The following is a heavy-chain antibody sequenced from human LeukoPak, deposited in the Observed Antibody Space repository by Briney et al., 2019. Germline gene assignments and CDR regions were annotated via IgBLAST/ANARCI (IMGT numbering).Heavy chain of an antibody. CDR3: ARGRGYIYGYDY. V-gene: IGHV3-64*01. J-gene: IGHJ4*02. D-gene: IGHD5-18*01. CDR1: GFTFSSYA. CDR2: ISTNGGST. Sequence: QPGGSQRLSCAASGFTFSSYAMSWVRQAPGKGLEYVSHISTNGGSTYYAISVKGRFTISRDNSKNTLYLQMGSLRAEDMAVYYCARGRGYIYGYDYWGQGTLVTVSS.